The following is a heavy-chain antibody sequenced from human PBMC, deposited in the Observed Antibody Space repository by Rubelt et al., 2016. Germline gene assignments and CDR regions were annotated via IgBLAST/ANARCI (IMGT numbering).Heavy chain of an antibody. CDR2: INHSGST. Sequence: QVQLQQWGAGLLKPSETLSLTCAVYGGSFSGYYWSWIRQPPGKGLEWIGEINHSGSTNYNPSLKSRVTISVDTSKNQFSLKLSSVTAADTAVYYCARVSSIAAAGTRPLDYWGQGTLVTVSS. D-gene: IGHD6-13*01. CDR3: ARVSSIAAAGTRPLDY. J-gene: IGHJ4*02. V-gene: IGHV4-34*01. CDR1: GGSFSGYY.